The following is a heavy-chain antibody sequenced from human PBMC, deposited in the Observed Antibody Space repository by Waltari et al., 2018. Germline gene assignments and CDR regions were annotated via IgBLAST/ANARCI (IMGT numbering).Heavy chain of an antibody. CDR1: GGSISPARYH. J-gene: IGHJ5*02. CDR2: LDYSPRSYHSGST. D-gene: IGHD5-12*01. V-gene: IGHV4-39*01. CDR3: ARHPNIVPTIGCWFDP. Sequence: QLHLQESGPGLVKPSETLSLTCTVPGGSISPARYHSGWIRQPPGKGLEWIGSLDYSPRSYHSGSTYYNPSLKSRVTISVDTSKNHFSLKLNSVTAADTAVYYCARHPNIVPTIGCWFDPWGQGTLVTVSS.